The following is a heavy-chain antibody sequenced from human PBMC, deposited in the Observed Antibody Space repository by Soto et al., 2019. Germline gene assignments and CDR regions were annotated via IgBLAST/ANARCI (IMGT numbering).Heavy chain of an antibody. Sequence: EVQLVESGGGLVKPGGSLRLSCAASGFTFSNAWMSWVRQAPGKGLEWVGRIKSKTDGGTTDYAAPVKGRFTISRDDSKNTLYLQMNSLKTEDTAVYYCTTGLSLFIDYYYGMDVWGQGTTVTVSS. D-gene: IGHD2-2*01. CDR3: TTGLSLFIDYYYGMDV. V-gene: IGHV3-15*01. CDR2: IKSKTDGGTT. CDR1: GFTFSNAW. J-gene: IGHJ6*02.